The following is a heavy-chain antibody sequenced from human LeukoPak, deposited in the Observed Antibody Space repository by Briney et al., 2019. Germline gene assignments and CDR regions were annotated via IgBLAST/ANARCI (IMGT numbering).Heavy chain of an antibody. CDR2: IYTSGST. D-gene: IGHD3-3*01. Sequence: SETLSLTCTVSGDSISNFYWSWIRQPAGKGLEWIGRIYTSGSTNYNPSLKSRVTMSVDTSKNQFSLKLSSVTAADTAVYYCARVYGAGYDFRGAFDIWGQGTMVTVSS. CDR3: ARVYGAGYDFRGAFDI. CDR1: GDSISNFY. V-gene: IGHV4-4*07. J-gene: IGHJ3*02.